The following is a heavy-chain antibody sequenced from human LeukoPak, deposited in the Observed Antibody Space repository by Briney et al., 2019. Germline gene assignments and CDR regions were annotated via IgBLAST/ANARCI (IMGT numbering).Heavy chain of an antibody. J-gene: IGHJ6*03. CDR1: GYSISSGYC. CDR2: IYHSGST. Sequence: SETLSLTCTVSGYSISSGYCWGWIRQPPGKGLEWIGSIYHSGSTYYNPSLKSRVTISVDTSKNQFSLKLSSVTAADTAVYYCAREKGYSYARGYYYYYMDVWGKGTTVAVSS. V-gene: IGHV4-38-2*02. CDR3: AREKGYSYARGYYYYYMDV. D-gene: IGHD5-18*01.